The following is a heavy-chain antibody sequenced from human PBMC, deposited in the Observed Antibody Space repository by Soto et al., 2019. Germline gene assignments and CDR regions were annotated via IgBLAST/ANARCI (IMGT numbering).Heavy chain of an antibody. CDR1: GFTFSSYA. V-gene: IGHV3-23*01. D-gene: IGHD3-22*01. J-gene: IGHJ4*02. CDR2: ISGSVGST. CDR3: AKDWSESSYYDSSGYYTRLY. Sequence: GGSLRLSCAASGFTFSSYAMSWVRQDPGKGLEWVSAISGSVGSTYYADSVKGRFTISRDNSKNTLYLKMNSLRAEDTAVYYCAKDWSESSYYDSSGYYTRLYWGKWTLVIASS.